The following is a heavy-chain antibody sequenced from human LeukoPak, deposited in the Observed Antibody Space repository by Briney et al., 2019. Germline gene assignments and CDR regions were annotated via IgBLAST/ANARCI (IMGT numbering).Heavy chain of an antibody. J-gene: IGHJ4*02. D-gene: IGHD6-19*01. CDR1: GYTFTSYG. CDR3: ARDSSSSGWYTNFDY. CDR2: ISAYNGNT. Sequence: ASVKVSCKASGYTFTSYGISWVRQAPGQGLEWMGWISAYNGNTNYAQKLQRTVTMTTDTSTSTAYMELRSMSSDDTAVYYCARDSSSSGWYTNFDYWGQGTLVTVSS. V-gene: IGHV1-18*01.